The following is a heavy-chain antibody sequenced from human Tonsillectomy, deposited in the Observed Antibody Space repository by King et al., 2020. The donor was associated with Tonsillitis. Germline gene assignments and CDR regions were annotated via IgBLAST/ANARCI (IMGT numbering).Heavy chain of an antibody. V-gene: IGHV3-30*03. CDR3: ARGGVYGSGSYYKLLMYHFDL. CDR2: ISYDRTNK. J-gene: IGHJ4*02. D-gene: IGHD3-10*01. Sequence: QVQLVESGGGVVQPGRSLGLSCAASRFSFSNYVMHWVRQAPGKGLEWVAVISYDRTNKYYADSVKGRFTISRDTSKNTLYLQMNSLRTEDTAIYYCARGGVYGSGSYYKLLMYHFDLWGQGTLVTVSS. CDR1: RFSFSNYV.